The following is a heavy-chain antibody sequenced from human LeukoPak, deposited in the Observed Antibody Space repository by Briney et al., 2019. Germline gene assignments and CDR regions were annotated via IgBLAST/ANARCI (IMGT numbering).Heavy chain of an antibody. CDR1: GFTFSSYW. V-gene: IGHV3-7*01. CDR2: IKQDGSEK. CDR3: ARVHRYSYGALVY. Sequence: GGSLRLSCAASGFTFSSYWMSWVPQAPGKGLEWVANIKQDGSEKYYVESVKGRFTIARDKAKNSLYLQMNSLRAEDTAVYYCARVHRYSYGALVYWGQGTLVTVSS. D-gene: IGHD5-18*01. J-gene: IGHJ4*02.